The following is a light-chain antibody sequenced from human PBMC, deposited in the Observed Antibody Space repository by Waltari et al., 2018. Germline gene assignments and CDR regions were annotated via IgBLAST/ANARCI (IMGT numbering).Light chain of an antibody. CDR3: QSYDSRRGGQVV. V-gene: IGLV1-40*01. CDR2: GFS. Sequence: QSVLTQPPFSSGAPGQTITIPCTGSNSNIGAGSDLNLYQQLPGKAPKLLMFGFSNRPSGVPDRFSGSKSGTAAALAITGLQPEDEADYYCQSYDSRRGGQVVFGGGTKVTVL. J-gene: IGLJ3*02. CDR1: NSNIGAGSD.